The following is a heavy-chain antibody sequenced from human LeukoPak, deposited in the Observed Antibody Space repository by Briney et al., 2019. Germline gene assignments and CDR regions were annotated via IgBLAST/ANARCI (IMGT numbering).Heavy chain of an antibody. J-gene: IGHJ4*02. CDR2: ISQDGRTK. V-gene: IGHV3-7*01. D-gene: IGHD3-22*01. CDR1: GFTFSSYA. Sequence: PGGSLRLSCAASGFTFSSYAMSWVRQAPGKGLEWVVNISQDGRTKYYVDSVKGRFTIFRDNARNSLYLQMNSLRVEDTGVYYCAREAPPHDTSDYEYWGLGTLVTVSS. CDR3: AREAPPHDTSDYEY.